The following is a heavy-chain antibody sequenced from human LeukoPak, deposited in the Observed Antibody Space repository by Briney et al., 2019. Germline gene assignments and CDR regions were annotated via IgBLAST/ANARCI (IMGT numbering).Heavy chain of an antibody. CDR3: ARLDTSDWAWYFDL. D-gene: IGHD6-19*01. J-gene: IGHJ2*01. CDR1: GGSFSSYY. V-gene: IGHV4-4*09. CDR2: IFTSGFT. Sequence: SETPSLTCIVSGGSFSSYYWSWIRQPPGKGLELIGYIFTSGFTNYNPSLESRVTISLDTSKNQFSLKLYSVTAADTAVYYCARLDTSDWAWYFDLWGRGSLVTVSS.